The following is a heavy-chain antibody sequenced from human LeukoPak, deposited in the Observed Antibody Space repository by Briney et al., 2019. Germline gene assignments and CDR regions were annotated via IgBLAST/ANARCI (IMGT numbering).Heavy chain of an antibody. D-gene: IGHD6-19*01. J-gene: IGHJ4*02. Sequence: GGSLRLSCAASGFTFSSYSMNWVRQAPGRGLEWVSYISSSSSTIYYADSVKGRFTISRDNAKDSLYLQMNSLRDEDTAVYYCARDLGQWLVEAFDYWGQGTLVTVSS. V-gene: IGHV3-48*02. CDR1: GFTFSSYS. CDR3: ARDLGQWLVEAFDY. CDR2: ISSSSSTI.